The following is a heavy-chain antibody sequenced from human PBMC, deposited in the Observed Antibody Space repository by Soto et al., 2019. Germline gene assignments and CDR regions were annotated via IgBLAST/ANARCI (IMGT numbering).Heavy chain of an antibody. Sequence: SLRLSCAASGFTFSSYAMHWVRQAPGKGLEWVAVISYDGSNKYYADSVKGRFTISRDNSKNTLYLQMNSLRAEDTAVYYCARAAVAGTVYYYGMDVWGQGTTVTVSS. CDR1: GFTFSSYA. D-gene: IGHD6-19*01. V-gene: IGHV3-30-3*01. CDR2: ISYDGSNK. J-gene: IGHJ6*02. CDR3: ARAAVAGTVYYYGMDV.